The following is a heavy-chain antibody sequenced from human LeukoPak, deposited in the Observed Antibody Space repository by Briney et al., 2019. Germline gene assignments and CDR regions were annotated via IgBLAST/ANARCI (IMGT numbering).Heavy chain of an antibody. CDR2: ISAYNGNT. CDR3: ARVSSGYDPPCYFDY. Sequence: ASVKVSCKASGYTFTSYGISWVRQAPGQELEWMGWISAYNGNTNYAQKLQGRVTMTTDTSTSTAYMELRSLRSNDTAVYYCARVSSGYDPPCYFDYWGQGTLVTVSS. V-gene: IGHV1-18*01. D-gene: IGHD3-22*01. J-gene: IGHJ4*02. CDR1: GYTFTSYG.